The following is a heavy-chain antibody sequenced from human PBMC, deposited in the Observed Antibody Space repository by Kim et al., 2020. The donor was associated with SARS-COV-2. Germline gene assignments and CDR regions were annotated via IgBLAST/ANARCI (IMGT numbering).Heavy chain of an antibody. J-gene: IGHJ3*02. D-gene: IGHD2-8*01. V-gene: IGHV7-4-1*02. CDR3: AKWRDGVTDAFDI. Sequence: TYAQGFTGRFVFSLDTSVSTAYLQISSLQAEDTAVYYCAKWRDGVTDAFDIWGQGTMVTVSS.